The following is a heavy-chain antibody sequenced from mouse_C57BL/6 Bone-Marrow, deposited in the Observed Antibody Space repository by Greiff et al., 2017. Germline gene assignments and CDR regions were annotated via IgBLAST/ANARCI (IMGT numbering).Heavy chain of an antibody. Sequence: VQLKESGAELVRPGASVKLSCTASGFNIKDDYMHWVKQRPEQGLEWIGWIDPENGDTEYAPKFQGKATITADTSSNTAYLQLSSLTSGDTAVYYCTTVVHYWGQGTTLTVSS. J-gene: IGHJ2*01. CDR3: TTVVHY. V-gene: IGHV14-4*01. CDR2: IDPENGDT. CDR1: GFNIKDDY. D-gene: IGHD1-1*01.